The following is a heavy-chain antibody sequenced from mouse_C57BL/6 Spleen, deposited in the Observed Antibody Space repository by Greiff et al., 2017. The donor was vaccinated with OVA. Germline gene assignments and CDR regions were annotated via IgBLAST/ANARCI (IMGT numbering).Heavy chain of an antibody. CDR1: GYTFTDYN. Sequence: EVQLQQSGPELVKPGASVKIPCQASGYTFTDYNMDWVKQSHGKSLEWIGDINPNNGGTIYNQKFKGKATLTVDKSSSTAYMELRSLTSEDTAVYYCASRGVLRLDWYFDVWGTGTTVTVSS. J-gene: IGHJ1*03. D-gene: IGHD1-1*01. CDR3: ASRGVLRLDWYFDV. CDR2: INPNNGGT. V-gene: IGHV1-18*01.